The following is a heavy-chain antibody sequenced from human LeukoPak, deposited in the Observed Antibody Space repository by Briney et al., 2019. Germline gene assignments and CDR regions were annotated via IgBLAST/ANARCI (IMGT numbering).Heavy chain of an antibody. CDR2: IYYSGNT. V-gene: IGHV4-39*01. Sequence: PSETLSLTCTVSGGSISSSDYYWGWIRQPPGKGLEWIGSIYYSGNTYYNPSLKSRVTISVDTSKNQFSLRLSFVTAADTAVYYCARRYSGYGNAFDIWGQGTMVTVSS. CDR3: ARRYSGYGNAFDI. D-gene: IGHD5-12*01. J-gene: IGHJ3*02. CDR1: GGSISSSDYY.